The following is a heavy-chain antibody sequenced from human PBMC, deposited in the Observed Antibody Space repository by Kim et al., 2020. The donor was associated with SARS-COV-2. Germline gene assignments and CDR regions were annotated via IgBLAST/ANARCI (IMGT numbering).Heavy chain of an antibody. Sequence: SETLSLTCTVSGGSISSYYWTWIRQPPGERLEWIGYISYRGSTNYNPSLTSRVTMSVDTSKNQFSLKLNSVTAADTAVYYCARGFAAYYYLMDVWGQGTTVTVSS. J-gene: IGHJ6*02. V-gene: IGHV4-59*01. CDR2: ISYRGST. D-gene: IGHD2-15*01. CDR1: GGSISSYY. CDR3: ARGFAAYYYLMDV.